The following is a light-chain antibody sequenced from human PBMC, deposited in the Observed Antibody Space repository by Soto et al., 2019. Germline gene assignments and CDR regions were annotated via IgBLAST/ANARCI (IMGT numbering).Light chain of an antibody. CDR1: SSNIGNNY. J-gene: IGLJ1*01. V-gene: IGLV1-51*02. CDR3: GTWDSSLSAYV. Sequence: QSMLTQPPSVSAAPGQKVTISCSGSSSNIGNNYVSWYQQLPGTAPKLLIYENNKRPSGIPDRFSGSKSGTSATLGITGLQTGDEADYYCGTWDSSLSAYVFGTGPMVTVL. CDR2: ENN.